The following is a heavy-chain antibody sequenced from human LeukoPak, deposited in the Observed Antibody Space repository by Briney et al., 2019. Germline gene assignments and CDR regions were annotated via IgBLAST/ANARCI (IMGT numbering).Heavy chain of an antibody. J-gene: IGHJ5*02. CDR1: GYSISSGYY. D-gene: IGHD3-10*01. Sequence: SETLSLTCTVSGYSISSGYYWGWIRQPPGKGLEWIGSIYHSGSTYYTPSLKSRVTISVDTSKNQFSLKLSSVTAADTAVYYCARDPTYYYGLDPWGQGTLVTVSS. CDR3: ARDPTYYYGLDP. CDR2: IYHSGST. V-gene: IGHV4-38-2*02.